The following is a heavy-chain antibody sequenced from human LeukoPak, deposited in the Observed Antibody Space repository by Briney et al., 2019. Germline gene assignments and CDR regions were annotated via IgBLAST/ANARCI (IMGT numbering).Heavy chain of an antibody. CDR3: ARDLGYCSSTSCYNWFDP. J-gene: IGHJ5*02. CDR1: GGSISSSSYY. Sequence: PSETLSLTCTVSGGSISSSSYYWSWIRQPAGKGLEWIGRIYTSGSTNYNPSLKSRVTMSVDTSKNQFSLKLSSVTAADTAVYYCARDLGYCSSTSCYNWFDPWGQGTLVTVSS. D-gene: IGHD2-2*01. CDR2: IYTSGST. V-gene: IGHV4-61*02.